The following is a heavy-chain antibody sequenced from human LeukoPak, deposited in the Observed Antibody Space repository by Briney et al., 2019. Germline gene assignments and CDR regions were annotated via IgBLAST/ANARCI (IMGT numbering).Heavy chain of an antibody. Sequence: PGGSLRLSCAVSGFPFSFYEVNWVRQAPGRGLEWVSNIGSSGSTKYYADSVKGRFSISRDNAKSSLYLHMNSLRVEDTAVYYCALLAVASDFDYWGQGALVTVSS. CDR3: ALLAVASDFDY. V-gene: IGHV3-48*03. CDR2: IGSSGSTK. J-gene: IGHJ4*02. CDR1: GFPFSFYE. D-gene: IGHD6-19*01.